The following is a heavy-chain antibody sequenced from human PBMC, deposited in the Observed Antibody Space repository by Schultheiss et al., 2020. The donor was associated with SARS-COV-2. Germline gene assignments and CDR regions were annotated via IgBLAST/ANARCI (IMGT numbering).Heavy chain of an antibody. CDR2: IYYSGST. J-gene: IGHJ6*02. CDR1: GGSISSGGYY. Sequence: SETLSLTCTVSGGSISSGGYYWSWIRQHPGKGLEWIGYIYYSGSTYYNPSLKSRVTISVDTSKNQFSLQLSSVTAADTAVYYCARDRYYDFWSGYYSDYYYGMDVWGQGTTVTVSS. CDR3: ARDRYYDFWSGYYSDYYYGMDV. V-gene: IGHV4-31*03. D-gene: IGHD3-3*01.